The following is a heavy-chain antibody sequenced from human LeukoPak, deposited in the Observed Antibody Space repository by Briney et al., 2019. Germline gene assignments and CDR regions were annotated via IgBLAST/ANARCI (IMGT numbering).Heavy chain of an antibody. D-gene: IGHD3-9*01. J-gene: IGHJ4*02. V-gene: IGHV4-39*02. Sequence: PSETLSLTCTVSGGSISSSSYYWGWIRQPPGKGLEWIGSIYYSGSTYYNPSLKSRVTISVDTSKNQFSLKLSSVTAADTAVYYCAKDSRYFDWLFFDYWGQGTLVTVSS. CDR1: GGSISSSSYY. CDR2: IYYSGST. CDR3: AKDSRYFDWLFFDY.